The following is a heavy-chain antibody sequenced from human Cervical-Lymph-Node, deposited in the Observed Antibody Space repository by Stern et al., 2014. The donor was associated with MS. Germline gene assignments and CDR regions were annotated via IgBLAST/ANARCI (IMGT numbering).Heavy chain of an antibody. Sequence: MPLGQSGAEVKKPGESLKISCKGSGYSFNSYWIGWVRQMPGTGLERMGIIYPGDSDTRYSPSFQGQVTISADKSISTAYLQWSSLKASDTAMYYCARQWLPSHAFDIWGQGTMVTVSS. CDR1: GYSFNSYW. J-gene: IGHJ3*02. V-gene: IGHV5-51*01. CDR3: ARQWLPSHAFDI. CDR2: IYPGDSDT. D-gene: IGHD6-19*01.